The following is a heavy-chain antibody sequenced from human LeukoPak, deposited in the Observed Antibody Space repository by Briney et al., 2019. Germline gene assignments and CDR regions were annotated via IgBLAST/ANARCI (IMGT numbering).Heavy chain of an antibody. CDR2: IYYSGST. J-gene: IGHJ6*03. V-gene: IGHV4-39*01. CDR1: GGSISSSSYY. CDR3: ARHVGRRGRGYYYMDV. D-gene: IGHD3-16*01. Sequence: PSETLSLTCTVSGGSISSSSYYWGWIRQPPGKGLEWIGSIYYSGSTYYNPSLKSRVTISVDTSKNQFSLKLSSVTAADTAVYYCARHVGRRGRGYYYMDVWGKGTTVTISS.